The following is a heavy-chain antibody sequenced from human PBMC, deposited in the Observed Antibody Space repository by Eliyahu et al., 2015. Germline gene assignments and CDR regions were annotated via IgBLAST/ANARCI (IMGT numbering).Heavy chain of an antibody. Sequence: QVQLVESGGGVVQPGGSLXLPCAASGFPFGTXVMPWVRQAPGKGLEWVALILSTGSKTTYADSVKGRFTVSRDNAKNTLYLQMDSLRPEDTAVYYCARELTATFYFDFWGQGALVTVSS. D-gene: IGHD1-20*01. CDR2: ILSTGSKT. CDR1: GFPFGTXV. V-gene: IGHV3-30*16. J-gene: IGHJ4*02. CDR3: ARELTATFYFDF.